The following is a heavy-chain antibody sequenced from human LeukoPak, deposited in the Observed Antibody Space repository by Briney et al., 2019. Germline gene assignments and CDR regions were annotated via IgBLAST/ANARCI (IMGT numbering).Heavy chain of an antibody. J-gene: IGHJ4*02. CDR3: AKSGGYSSGWYSDY. V-gene: IGHV3-23*01. CDR2: ITGSGGGT. Sequence: GGSLRLSCAASGFTFSSYAMSWVRQAPGKGLEWVAAITGSGGGTSYADSVKGRFTISRDNSKNTLYLQMNSLRDDDTAVYYCAKSGGYSSGWYSDYWGQGTLVTVSS. D-gene: IGHD6-19*01. CDR1: GFTFSSYA.